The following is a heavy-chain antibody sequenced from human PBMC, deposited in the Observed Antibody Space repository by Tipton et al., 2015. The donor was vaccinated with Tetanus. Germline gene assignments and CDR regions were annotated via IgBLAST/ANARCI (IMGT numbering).Heavy chain of an antibody. D-gene: IGHD3-22*01. CDR2: INPSAGTT. V-gene: IGHV1-46*01. Sequence: QLVQSGAEVKKPGASVKVSCKASGYTFTNYYMHWVRQAPGQGLEWMGVINPSAGTTRYEQKLQGRVIMTRDTSTTAVDMELNSLRSEDTAVFYCARSYDFYDSTGYTDDGMDVWGQGTSVTVSS. J-gene: IGHJ6*02. CDR1: GYTFTNYY. CDR3: ARSYDFYDSTGYTDDGMDV.